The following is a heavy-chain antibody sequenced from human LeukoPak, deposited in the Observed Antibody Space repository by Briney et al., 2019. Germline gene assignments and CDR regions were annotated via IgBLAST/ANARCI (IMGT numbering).Heavy chain of an antibody. CDR2: IIPIFGTA. V-gene: IGHV1-69*01. CDR3: ARGWIVATIRSAFDI. Sequence: SVKVSCKASGSTFSSYAISWMRQAPGQGLEWMGGIIPIFGTANYAQKFQGRVTITADESTSTAYMELSSLRSEDTAVYYCARGWIVATIRSAFDIWGQGTMVTVSS. J-gene: IGHJ3*02. D-gene: IGHD5-12*01. CDR1: GSTFSSYA.